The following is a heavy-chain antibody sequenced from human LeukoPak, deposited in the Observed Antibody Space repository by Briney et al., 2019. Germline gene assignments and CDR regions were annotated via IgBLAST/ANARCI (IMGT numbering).Heavy chain of an antibody. V-gene: IGHV1-24*01. CDR2: FDPEDGET. J-gene: IGHJ6*02. CDR1: GGTFSSYA. CDR3: ARKTPPDYYYYGMDV. Sequence: ASVKVSCKASGGTFSSYAISWVRQAPGKGLEWMGGFDPEDGETIYAQKFQGRVTMTEDTSTDTAYMELSSLRSEDTAVYYCARKTPPDYYYYGMDVWGQGTTVTVSS. D-gene: IGHD2-2*01.